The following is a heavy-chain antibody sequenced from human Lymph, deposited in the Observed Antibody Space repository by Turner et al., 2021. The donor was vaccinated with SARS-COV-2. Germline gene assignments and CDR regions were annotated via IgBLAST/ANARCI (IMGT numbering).Heavy chain of an antibody. J-gene: IGHJ4*02. V-gene: IGHV3-30*18. CDR3: AKDSRFLEWLLFGEFDY. Sequence: QVQLVESGGGVVQPGRSLRLSCAASGFTFRSYAIHWVRQAPGKGLEWVAVISKDGSNKNYAGSVKGRFTISRDNSKNTLNLQMNSLRAEDTAVYYCAKDSRFLEWLLFGEFDYWGQGTLVTVSS. CDR2: ISKDGSNK. D-gene: IGHD3-3*01. CDR1: GFTFRSYA.